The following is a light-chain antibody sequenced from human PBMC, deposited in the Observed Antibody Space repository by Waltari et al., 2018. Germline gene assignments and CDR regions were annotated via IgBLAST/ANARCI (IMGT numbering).Light chain of an antibody. CDR3: QQYNIRPPDT. Sequence: EIVMTQSPATLSVSPGERATLSCRASQSVKSNLAWYQQKPGQPPRLLIYGASTRVTAIPARFSGSGSGTEFTLTISSLQSEDSAVYFCQQYNIRPPDTFGQGTKLEIK. V-gene: IGKV3-15*01. CDR2: GAS. CDR1: QSVKSN. J-gene: IGKJ2*01.